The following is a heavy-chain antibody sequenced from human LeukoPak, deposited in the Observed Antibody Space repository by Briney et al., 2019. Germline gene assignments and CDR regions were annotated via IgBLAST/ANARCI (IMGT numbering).Heavy chain of an antibody. CDR3: AKSVATVQWGFDY. V-gene: IGHV5-51*01. J-gene: IGHJ4*02. CDR1: GYTFSTYW. CDR2: IHPGDSET. D-gene: IGHD2-21*02. Sequence: GESLKISCKASGYTFSTYWIGWVRQVPGKGLEWMGIIHPGDSETRYSPSFQGQVTISADKSISTAYLQWSSLKASDTAMYYCAKSVATVQWGFDYWGQGTLVTVSS.